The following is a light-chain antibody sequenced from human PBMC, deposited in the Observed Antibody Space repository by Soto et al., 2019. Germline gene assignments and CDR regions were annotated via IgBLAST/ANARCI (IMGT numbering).Light chain of an antibody. Sequence: EIVLTQSPDTLSLSPGEPATLSCRASESVSSIYLAWYQQKPGQAPRLLIYGASSRATGIPDRFSGSGSGTDFTLTISRLEPEDFAVYYCQHYVMSLPFGQGTKLESK. CDR1: ESVSSIY. CDR2: GAS. CDR3: QHYVMSLP. V-gene: IGKV3-20*01. J-gene: IGKJ2*01.